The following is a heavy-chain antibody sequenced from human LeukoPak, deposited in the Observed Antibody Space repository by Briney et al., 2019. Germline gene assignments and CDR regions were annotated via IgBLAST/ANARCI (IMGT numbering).Heavy chain of an antibody. V-gene: IGHV3-21*01. J-gene: IGHJ5*02. CDR2: ISSSSSYI. CDR1: GFTFSSYS. Sequence: SGGSLRLSCAASGFTFSSYSMNWVRQAPGQGLEWVSSISSSSSYIYYSDSVKGRFTISRDNARNSLYLQMNTLRAKDTRVYYCARHGDYGNWFDPWGQGTLVTVSS. CDR3: ARHGDYGNWFDP. D-gene: IGHD4-17*01.